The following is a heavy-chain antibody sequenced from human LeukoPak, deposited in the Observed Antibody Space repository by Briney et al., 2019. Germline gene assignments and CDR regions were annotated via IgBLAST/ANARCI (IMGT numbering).Heavy chain of an antibody. D-gene: IGHD3-22*01. CDR1: GFTFSSYS. J-gene: IGHJ3*02. V-gene: IGHV3-48*02. Sequence: GGSLRLSCAASGFTFSSYSMNWVRQAAGKGLEWVSYISSSSSTIYYADSVKGRFTISRDNAKNSLYLQMNSLRDEDTAVYYCARDRYYDSSGYYYEDAFDIWGQGTMVTVSS. CDR3: ARDRYYDSSGYYYEDAFDI. CDR2: ISSSSSTI.